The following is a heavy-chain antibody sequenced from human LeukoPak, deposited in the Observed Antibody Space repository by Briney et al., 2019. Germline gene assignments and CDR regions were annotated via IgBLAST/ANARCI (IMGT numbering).Heavy chain of an antibody. V-gene: IGHV3-33*01. D-gene: IGHD5-18*01. J-gene: IGHJ4*02. CDR3: ARGSVTAMVIDY. CDR2: IWYDGSNK. Sequence: GGSLRLSCAASGFTFSSYGMHWVRQAPGKGLEWVAVIWYDGSNKYYADSVKGRFTISRDNSKNTLYLQMNSLRAEDTAVYYCARGSVTAMVIDYWGQGTLVTVSS. CDR1: GFTFSSYG.